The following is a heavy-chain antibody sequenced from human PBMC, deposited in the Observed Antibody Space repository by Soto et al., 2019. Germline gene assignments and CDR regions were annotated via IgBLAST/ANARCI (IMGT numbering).Heavy chain of an antibody. V-gene: IGHV1-2*02. J-gene: IGHJ4*02. CDR2: INPNSGGT. CDR1: GYTFTDYY. D-gene: IGHD2-2*01. Sequence: GASVKVSCKASGYTFTDYYIYWVRQAPGQGLEWMGWINPNSGGTNYAPKFQGRVTMTRDTSITTAYVELTRLRTDDTAVYYCATSTAYASNRLDYWGQGTLVTASS. CDR3: ATSTAYASNRLDY.